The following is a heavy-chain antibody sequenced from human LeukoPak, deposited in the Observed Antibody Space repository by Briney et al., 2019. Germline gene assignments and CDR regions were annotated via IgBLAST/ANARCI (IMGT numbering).Heavy chain of an antibody. D-gene: IGHD5-24*01. V-gene: IGHV3-7*01. J-gene: IGHJ4*02. Sequence: PGGSLRLSCAASGFTVSSNYMSWVRQAPGKGLEWVANIKQDGSEKYYVDSVKGRFTISRDNAKNSLYLQMNSLRAEDTAVYYCARVRLQWYYWGQGTLVTVSS. CDR1: GFTVSSNY. CDR2: IKQDGSEK. CDR3: ARVRLQWYY.